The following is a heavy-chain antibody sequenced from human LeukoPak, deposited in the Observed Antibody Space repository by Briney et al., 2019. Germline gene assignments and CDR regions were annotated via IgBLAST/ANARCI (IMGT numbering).Heavy chain of an antibody. Sequence: GGSLRLSCAASGFTFDDYGMSWVRQAPGKGLEWVSGINWNGGSTGYADSVKGRFTISRDNAKNSLYLEMNSLRAEDTALYHCAKANTHYYMDVWGKGTTVTISS. J-gene: IGHJ6*03. CDR2: INWNGGST. V-gene: IGHV3-20*01. CDR1: GFTFDDYG. D-gene: IGHD4/OR15-4a*01. CDR3: AKANTHYYMDV.